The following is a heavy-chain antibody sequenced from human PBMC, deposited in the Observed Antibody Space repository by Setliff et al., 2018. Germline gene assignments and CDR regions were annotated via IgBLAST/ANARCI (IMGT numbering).Heavy chain of an antibody. CDR1: GGSVSNSGFF. CDR2: IYDSGSS. J-gene: IGHJ4*02. Sequence: SETLSLTCTVSGGSVSNSGFFWGWLRQAPGKGLEWIGNIYDSGSSNYNASLKSRLIITRDTSKNQISLKLTSVTAADTAVYYCAKGGGHYHAANWGQGTLVTVSS. D-gene: IGHD2-15*01. V-gene: IGHV4-39*01. CDR3: AKGGGHYHAAN.